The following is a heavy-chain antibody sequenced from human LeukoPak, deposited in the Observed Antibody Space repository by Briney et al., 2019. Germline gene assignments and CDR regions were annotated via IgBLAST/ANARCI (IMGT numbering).Heavy chain of an antibody. J-gene: IGHJ4*02. Sequence: ASVKVSCKASGYTFTSCYMHWVRQAPGQGLEWMGMINPSGGSTSYAQKFQGRVTMTRGTSTSTVYMELSSLRSEDTAVYYCAREDPIYGGYWGQGTLVTVSS. D-gene: IGHD3-9*01. CDR3: AREDPIYGGY. CDR1: GYTFTSCY. CDR2: INPSGGST. V-gene: IGHV1-46*01.